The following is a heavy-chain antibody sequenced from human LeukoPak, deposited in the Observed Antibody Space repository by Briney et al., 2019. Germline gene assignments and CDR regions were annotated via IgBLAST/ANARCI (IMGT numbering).Heavy chain of an antibody. CDR3: ARAFGLREAIDY. CDR2: IYHSGST. D-gene: IGHD3/OR15-3a*01. J-gene: IGHJ4*02. CDR1: GGSISSGGYS. V-gene: IGHV4-30-2*01. Sequence: SETLSLTCAVSGGSISSGGYSWSWIRQPPGTGLEWIGYIYHSGSTYYNPSLKSRVTISVDRSKNQFSLKLSSVTAADTAVYYCARAFGLREAIDYWGQGTLVTVSS.